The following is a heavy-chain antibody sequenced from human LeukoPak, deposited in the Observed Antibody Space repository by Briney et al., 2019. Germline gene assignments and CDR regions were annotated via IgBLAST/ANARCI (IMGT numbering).Heavy chain of an antibody. V-gene: IGHV3-23*01. D-gene: IGHD3-9*01. CDR1: GFTFSSYA. CDR3: AKSDILTGYYTYYFDY. CDR2: ITGSGGTT. Sequence: GGSLRLSCAASGFTFSSYAMSWVRQAPGKGLEWVSGITGSGGTTYYADSVKGRFTISRDNSKNTLYLQMNSLRAEDTAVYYCAKSDILTGYYTYYFDYWGQGTLATVSS. J-gene: IGHJ4*02.